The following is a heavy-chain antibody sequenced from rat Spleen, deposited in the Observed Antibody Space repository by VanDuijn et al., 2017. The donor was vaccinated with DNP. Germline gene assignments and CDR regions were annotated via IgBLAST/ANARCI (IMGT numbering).Heavy chain of an antibody. CDR1: GYSITSNY. CDR3: ASYYYDGYYALDA. D-gene: IGHD1-12*02. Sequence: EIQLQESGPGLVKPSQSLSLTCSVTGYSITSNYWGWVRQFPGNKMEYIGHISYSGSPNYNPSLKSRISITRDTSKNQFFLHLNSVTTEDTATYYCASYYYDGYYALDAWGQGTSVTVSS. J-gene: IGHJ4*01. V-gene: IGHV3-1*01. CDR2: ISYSGSP.